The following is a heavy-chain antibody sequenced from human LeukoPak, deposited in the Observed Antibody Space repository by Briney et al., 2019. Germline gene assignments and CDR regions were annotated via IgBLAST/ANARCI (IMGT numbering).Heavy chain of an antibody. J-gene: IGHJ5*02. D-gene: IGHD6-13*01. CDR2: INTNTGNP. Sequence: ASVKVSCKASGYTFTSYAMNWLRQAPGQGLEWMGWINTNTGNPTYAQGFTGRFVFPLDTSVSTAYLQISSLKAEDTAVYYCAREAAAGIYWFDPWGQGTLVTVSS. CDR1: GYTFTSYA. CDR3: AREAAAGIYWFDP. V-gene: IGHV7-4-1*02.